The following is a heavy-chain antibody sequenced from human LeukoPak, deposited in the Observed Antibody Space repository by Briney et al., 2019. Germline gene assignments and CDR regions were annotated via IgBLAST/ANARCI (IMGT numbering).Heavy chain of an antibody. CDR1: GFTFSSYA. Sequence: LAGGSLRLSCAASGFTFSSYAMHWVRQAPGKGLEWVALISYDGSNKYYADSVKGRFTISRDNSKNTLYLQMNSLRAEDTAVYYCARSGQRLYYYYMHVWGEGTTVTVYS. V-gene: IGHV3-30*04. CDR2: ISYDGSNK. CDR3: ARSGQRLYYYYMHV. D-gene: IGHD6-25*01. J-gene: IGHJ6*03.